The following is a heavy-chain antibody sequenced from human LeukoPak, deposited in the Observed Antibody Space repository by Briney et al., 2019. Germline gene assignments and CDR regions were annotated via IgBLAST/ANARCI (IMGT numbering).Heavy chain of an antibody. V-gene: IGHV3-21*01. CDR2: ISSSSSYI. CDR3: ASSYHPHFDY. Sequence: PGGSLRLSCAASGFTFSSYSMNWVRQAPGKGLEWVSSISSSSSYIYYADSVKGRFTISRDNAKDSLYLQMNSLRAEDTAVYYCASSYHPHFDYWGQGTLVTVSS. J-gene: IGHJ4*02. D-gene: IGHD1-26*01. CDR1: GFTFSSYS.